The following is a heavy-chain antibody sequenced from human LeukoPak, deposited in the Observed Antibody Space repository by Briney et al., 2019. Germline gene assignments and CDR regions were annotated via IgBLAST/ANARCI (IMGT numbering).Heavy chain of an antibody. CDR2: IYYSGLT. J-gene: IGHJ4*02. V-gene: IGHV4-39*02. D-gene: IGHD4-17*01. CDR1: GGSISSGSSY. CDR3: ASGTFDDYGDYDRGDFFDH. Sequence: SETLSLTCTVSGGSISSGSSYWGWVRPPPGQGPEWIASIYYSGLTYDNPSLKSRVSISVDPSKNHFSLKVSSVTAADTAVYYCASGTFDDYGDYDRGDFFDHWGQGTLVTVSS.